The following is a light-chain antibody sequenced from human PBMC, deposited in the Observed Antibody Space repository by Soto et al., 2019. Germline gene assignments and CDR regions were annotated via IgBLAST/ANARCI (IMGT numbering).Light chain of an antibody. CDR3: SSYTSNKSYV. CDR2: EVS. Sequence: QSALTQPASVPGSPGQSITISCTGTSSDVGGHNFVSWYQQYPGKAPKLIIFEVSSRPSVISYRFSGSKSGNTASLTISGLQAEDEADYYCSSYTSNKSYVFGTGTKVTVL. V-gene: IGLV2-14*01. CDR1: SSDVGGHNF. J-gene: IGLJ1*01.